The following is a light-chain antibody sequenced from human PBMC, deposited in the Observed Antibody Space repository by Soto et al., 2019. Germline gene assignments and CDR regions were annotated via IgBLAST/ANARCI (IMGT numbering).Light chain of an antibody. CDR3: QQYYSFPPT. CDR1: QSVSNW. CDR2: KAS. J-gene: IGKJ1*01. Sequence: GDRVIITCRASQSVSNWLAWYQQKPGKAPNLLIDKASSLKSGVPSRFSGSGSGTEFTLTISCLQSEDFATYYCQQYYSFPPTFGQGTKVDI. V-gene: IGKV1-5*03.